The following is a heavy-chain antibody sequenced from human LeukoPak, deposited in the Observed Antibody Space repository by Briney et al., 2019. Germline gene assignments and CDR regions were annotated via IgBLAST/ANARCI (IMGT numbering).Heavy chain of an antibody. CDR1: GDSFSSVTDY. V-gene: IGHV4-39*07. J-gene: IGHJ3*02. Sequence: KPSETLSLTCTVSGDSFSSVTDYWAWIRQPPGKGLEWIASGDYSGGTYYNPSLESRVAISADMSKNQFSLKLTSVTGADTAVYYCVAFPLTMLRGDGDAFDIWGQGTMVTVSS. D-gene: IGHD3-10*01. CDR3: VAFPLTMLRGDGDAFDI. CDR2: GDYSGGT.